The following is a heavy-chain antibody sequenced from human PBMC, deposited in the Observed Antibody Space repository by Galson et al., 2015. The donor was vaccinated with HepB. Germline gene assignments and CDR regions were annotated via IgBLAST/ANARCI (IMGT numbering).Heavy chain of an antibody. Sequence: LRLSCAASGFSFSSYAMSWVRQAPGKGLEWVSAISGSGGTTYHVDFVKGRFTISRDNPKNTLYLQMNSLRAEDTAVYYCAKVRANIVVVPTASFDYWGQGTLVTVSS. J-gene: IGHJ4*02. D-gene: IGHD2-2*01. CDR2: ISGSGGTT. V-gene: IGHV3-23*01. CDR1: GFSFSSYA. CDR3: AKVRANIVVVPTASFDY.